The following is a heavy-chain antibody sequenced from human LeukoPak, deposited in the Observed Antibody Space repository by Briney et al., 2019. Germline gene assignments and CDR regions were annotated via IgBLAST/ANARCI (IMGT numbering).Heavy chain of an antibody. J-gene: IGHJ5*02. CDR2: IIPIFGTA. D-gene: IGHD1-26*01. CDR1: GGTFSSYA. V-gene: IGHV1-69*05. Sequence: GASVKVSCKASGGTFSSYAISWVRQAPGQGLEWMGGIIPIFGTANYAQKFQGRVTITTDESKHTAYMELSSLRSEDTSVYYCAKGGGSYVSVHWFDPWGQGTLVTVSS. CDR3: AKGGGSYVSVHWFDP.